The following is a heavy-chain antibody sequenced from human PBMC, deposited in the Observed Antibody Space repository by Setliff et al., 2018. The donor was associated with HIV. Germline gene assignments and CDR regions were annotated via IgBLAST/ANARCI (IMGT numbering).Heavy chain of an antibody. CDR1: GFTFSSYA. V-gene: IGHV3-23*01. J-gene: IGHJ4*02. CDR2: IGGSGGST. D-gene: IGHD3-22*01. CDR3: AKGTYSYDSSGPDY. Sequence: GGSLRLSCAASGFTFSSYAMNWVRQAPGKGLEWVSVIGGSGGSTYYADSVKGRFTISRDNSKNTLYLQMNSLRAEDTAVYYCAKGTYSYDSSGPDYWGQGTLVTVSS.